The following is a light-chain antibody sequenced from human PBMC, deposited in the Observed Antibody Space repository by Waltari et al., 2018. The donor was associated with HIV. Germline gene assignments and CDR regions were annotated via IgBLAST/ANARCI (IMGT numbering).Light chain of an antibody. Sequence: QSALTQPASVSGSPGQSITISCTGTSSDVGGYNYVSWYQQHPGKDPKLMIYDVSNRPSGFSNRFSGSKSGNTASLTISGLQAEDEADYYCSSYTSSSTLVFGTGTKVTVL. CDR3: SSYTSSSTLV. J-gene: IGLJ1*01. V-gene: IGLV2-14*03. CDR1: SSDVGGYNY. CDR2: DVS.